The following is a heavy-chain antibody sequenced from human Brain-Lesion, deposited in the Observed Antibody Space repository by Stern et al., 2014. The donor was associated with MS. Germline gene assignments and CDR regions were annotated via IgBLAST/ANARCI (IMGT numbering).Heavy chain of an antibody. D-gene: IGHD3-3*01. CDR2: INPNTGGT. Sequence: VQLVESGAEVKKPGASVKVSCKTSGYIFTGYYIHWERQAPGPGLEWMAWINPNTGGTKYAQKFQGRVTMSRVTSISTAYVELSSLTSDDTAVYYCARDQRGITIFGVVTDYYYLGMDVWGQGTTVTVSS. CDR1: GYIFTGYY. CDR3: ARDQRGITIFGVVTDYYYLGMDV. V-gene: IGHV1-2*02. J-gene: IGHJ6*02.